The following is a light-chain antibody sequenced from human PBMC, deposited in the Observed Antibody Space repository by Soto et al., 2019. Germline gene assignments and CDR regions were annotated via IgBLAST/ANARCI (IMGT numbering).Light chain of an antibody. V-gene: IGKV3-15*01. J-gene: IGKJ1*01. CDR3: QQYNNWPPWT. CDR2: GAS. Sequence: EVLMTQSPATLSVSAGERATLSCRASQSVTTNMAWYQQKPGQAPRLLIYGASTRATGIPARFSGSGSGTDFTLTISSLQYEDFAVYYCQQYNNWPPWTFGQGTKVDIK. CDR1: QSVTTN.